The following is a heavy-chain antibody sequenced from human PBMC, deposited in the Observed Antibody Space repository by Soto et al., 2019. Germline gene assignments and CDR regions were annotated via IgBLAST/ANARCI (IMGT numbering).Heavy chain of an antibody. CDR1: GGSISSYY. CDR2: IYYSGST. CDR3: ARLVTPGPAAYFDY. Sequence: SETLYLTCTVSGGSISSYYWSWIRQPPGKGLEWIGYIYYSGSTNYNPSLKSRVTISVDTSKNQFSLKLSSVTAADTAVYYCARLVTPGPAAYFDYWGQGTLVTVSS. J-gene: IGHJ4*02. V-gene: IGHV4-59*08. D-gene: IGHD2-15*01.